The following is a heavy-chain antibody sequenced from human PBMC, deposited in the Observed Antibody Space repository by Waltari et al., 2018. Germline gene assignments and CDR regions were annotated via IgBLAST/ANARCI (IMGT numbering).Heavy chain of an antibody. Sequence: QVQLLQSGAEVKKPGSSVKVSCKASGGTFSSYAISWVRQAPVQGLEWMGWIIPIFGTANYEQKFQGRVTITADKSTSTAYMELSSLRSEDTAVYYCARGDYYDSSGYYGSWGQGTLVTVSS. CDR3: ARGDYYDSSGYYGS. CDR2: IIPIFGTA. CDR1: GGTFSSYA. V-gene: IGHV1-69*14. D-gene: IGHD3-22*01. J-gene: IGHJ5*02.